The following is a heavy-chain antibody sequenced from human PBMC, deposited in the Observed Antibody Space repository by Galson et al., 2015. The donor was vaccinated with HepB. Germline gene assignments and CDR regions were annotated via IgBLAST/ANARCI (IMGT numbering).Heavy chain of an antibody. CDR2: ISGSGGST. Sequence: SLRLSCAASGFTFSSYAMSWVRQAPGKGLEWVSAISGSGGSTYYADSVKGRFTISRDNSKNTLYLQMNSLRAEDTAVYYCAKQTVEVVPAAMAYYQVGAFDIWGQGTMVTVSS. J-gene: IGHJ3*02. V-gene: IGHV3-23*01. CDR3: AKQTVEVVPAAMAYYQVGAFDI. CDR1: GFTFSSYA. D-gene: IGHD2-2*01.